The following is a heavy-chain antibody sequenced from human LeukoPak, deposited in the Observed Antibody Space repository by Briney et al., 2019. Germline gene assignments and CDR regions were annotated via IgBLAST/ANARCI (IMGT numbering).Heavy chain of an antibody. CDR2: IYYSGST. V-gene: IGHV4-59*12. J-gene: IGHJ5*02. D-gene: IGHD2-2*01. Sequence: SETLPLTCTVSGGSISSYYWSWIRQPPGKGLEWIGYIYYSGSTNYNPSLKSRVTISVDTSKNQFSLHLNSVTPEDTAVYYCARRLTQYDCFDPWGQGILVTVSS. CDR3: ARRLTQYDCFDP. CDR1: GGSISSYY.